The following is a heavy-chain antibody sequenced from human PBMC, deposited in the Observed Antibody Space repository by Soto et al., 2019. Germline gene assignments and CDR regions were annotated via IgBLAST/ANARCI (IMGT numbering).Heavy chain of an antibody. CDR3: ARYRYSDSLREYYFDY. D-gene: IGHD3-22*01. CDR1: GGSINSGDYY. V-gene: IGHV4-30-4*01. Sequence: SETLSLTCTVSGGSINSGDYYWSWIRQPPGKGLEWVGNLYYTGSTYYNPSLKSRLTISVDTSKKQFSLMVTSVTAADTAAYYCARYRYSDSLREYYFDYWGQGTPVTVSS. CDR2: LYYTGST. J-gene: IGHJ4*02.